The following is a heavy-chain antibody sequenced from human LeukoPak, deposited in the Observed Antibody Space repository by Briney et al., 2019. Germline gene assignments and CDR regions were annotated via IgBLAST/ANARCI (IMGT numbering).Heavy chain of an antibody. CDR2: ISDSGST. CDR1: GFFFSNYG. CDR3: ARDRSYIDSSGYYSDY. J-gene: IGHJ4*02. D-gene: IGHD3-22*01. V-gene: IGHV3-23*01. Sequence: GGSLRLSCVTSGFFFSNYGLSWVRQSPGKGLEWVSAISDSGSTFYADSVKGRLTISRDNSKNTLYLQMNSLGAEDTAIYYCARDRSYIDSSGYYSDYWGQGALVTVSS.